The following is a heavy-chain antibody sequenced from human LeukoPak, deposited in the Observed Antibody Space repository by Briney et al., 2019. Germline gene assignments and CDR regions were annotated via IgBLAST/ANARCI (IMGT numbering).Heavy chain of an antibody. V-gene: IGHV3-7*01. CDR3: ARDAAYDFRNPYRYFQH. Sequence: GGSLRLSCAASGFTFISYSMNWVRQAPGKGLDWVGNIKQDGSETYYADSLKGRFTISRDNAKSALYLQMNSLRAEDTAVYYCARDAAYDFRNPYRYFQHWGQGTLVTVSS. D-gene: IGHD3-3*01. J-gene: IGHJ1*01. CDR2: IKQDGSET. CDR1: GFTFISYS.